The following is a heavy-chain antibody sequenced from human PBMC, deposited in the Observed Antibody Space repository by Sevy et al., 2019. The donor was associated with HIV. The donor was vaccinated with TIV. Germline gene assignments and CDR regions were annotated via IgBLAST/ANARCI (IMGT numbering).Heavy chain of an antibody. V-gene: IGHV3-53*01. CDR1: GFTVSSNF. J-gene: IGHJ4*02. D-gene: IGHD3-3*01. Sequence: GGSLRLSCTVSGFTVSSNFISWVRQAPGKGLEWVSVIWLTGATYYADSVKGRFTISRDNSKNTVYLYMNSLRAEDTAVYYWARGKHVSDYYGSFDYWGQGTLVTVSS. CDR2: IWLTGAT. CDR3: ARGKHVSDYYGSFDY.